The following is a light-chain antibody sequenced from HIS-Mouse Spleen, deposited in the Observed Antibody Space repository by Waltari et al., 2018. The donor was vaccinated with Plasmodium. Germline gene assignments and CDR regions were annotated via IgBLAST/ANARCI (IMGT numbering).Light chain of an antibody. CDR3: SSYAGSNNVV. Sequence: QSALTQPPSASGSPGQSVTISCTGTSSDVGGYNYVSWYQQHPGKAPKLMIDEVSKRASGVPERCSGSKAGNTASLTVSGLQAEDEADYYCSSYAGSNNVVFGGGTKLTV. V-gene: IGLV2-8*01. CDR1: SSDVGGYNY. J-gene: IGLJ2*01. CDR2: EVS.